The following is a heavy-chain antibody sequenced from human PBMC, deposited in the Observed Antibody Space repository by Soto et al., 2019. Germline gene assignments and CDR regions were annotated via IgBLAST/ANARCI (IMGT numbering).Heavy chain of an antibody. V-gene: IGHV4-59*01. Sequence: SETLSLTCTVSGGSISSYYWSWIQQPPGKGLEWIGYIYYSGSTNYNPSLKSRVTISVDTSKNQFSLKLSSVTAADTAVYYCAREILTEGAFDIWGQGTMVTVSS. CDR3: AREILTEGAFDI. CDR2: IYYSGST. J-gene: IGHJ3*02. CDR1: GGSISSYY. D-gene: IGHD3-9*01.